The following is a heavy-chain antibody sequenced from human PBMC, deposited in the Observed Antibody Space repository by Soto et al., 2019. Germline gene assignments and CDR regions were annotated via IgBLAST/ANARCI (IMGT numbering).Heavy chain of an antibody. V-gene: IGHV4-34*01. CDR2: INHSGST. CDR3: ARTRLFVTMVRGYYFDY. J-gene: IGHJ4*02. CDR1: GGSFCGYY. Sequence: PSETLSLTCAVYGGSFCGYYRSWIRQPPGKGLEWIGEINHSGSTYYNPSLKSRVTISVDRSKNQFSLKLSSVTAADTAVYYCARTRLFVTMVRGYYFDYWGQGTLVTVSS. D-gene: IGHD3-10*01.